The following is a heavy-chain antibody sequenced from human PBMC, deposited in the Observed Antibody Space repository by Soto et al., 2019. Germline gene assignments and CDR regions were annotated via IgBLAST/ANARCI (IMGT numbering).Heavy chain of an antibody. V-gene: IGHV4-4*02. J-gene: IGHJ4*02. CDR2: IYHSGST. D-gene: IGHD6-19*01. CDR1: GGSISSSNW. Sequence: SETLSLTCAVSGGSISSSNWWSWVRQPPGKGLEWIGEIYHSGSTNYNPSLKSRVTISVDKSKNQFSLKLSSVTAADTAVYYCARGASVAGTCCYFDYWGQGTLVTVSS. CDR3: ARGASVAGTCCYFDY.